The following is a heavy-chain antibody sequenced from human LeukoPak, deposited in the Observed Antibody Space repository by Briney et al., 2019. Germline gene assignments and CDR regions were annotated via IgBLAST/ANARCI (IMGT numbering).Heavy chain of an antibody. V-gene: IGHV3-30*19. J-gene: IGHJ4*02. Sequence: GGSLRLSCEASGFTFSSYGMHWVRQAPGKGLEWVAVIWFDGSNKYYADSVKGRFTISRDNSKNTLYLQMNSLRAEDTAVYYCARDIYPYSSSSSFDYWGQGTLVTVSS. CDR1: GFTFSSYG. CDR3: ARDIYPYSSSSSFDY. D-gene: IGHD6-6*01. CDR2: IWFDGSNK.